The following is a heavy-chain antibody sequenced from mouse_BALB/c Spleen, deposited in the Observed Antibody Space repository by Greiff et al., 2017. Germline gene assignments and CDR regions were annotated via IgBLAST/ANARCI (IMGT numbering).Heavy chain of an antibody. Sequence: SVKGRFTISRDNARNILYLQMSSLRSEDTAMYYCARGPYDYDPFDYWGQGTTLTVSS. V-gene: IGHV5-6-5*01. J-gene: IGHJ2*01. CDR3: ARGPYDYDPFDY. D-gene: IGHD2-4*01.